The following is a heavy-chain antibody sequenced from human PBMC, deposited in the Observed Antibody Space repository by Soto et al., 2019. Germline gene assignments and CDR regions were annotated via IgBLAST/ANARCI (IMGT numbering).Heavy chain of an antibody. V-gene: IGHV4-59*08. Sequence: SETLSLTRTVSGGSISSYYWSWIRQPPGKGLEWIGYIYYSGSTNYNPSLKSRVTISVDTSKNQFSLKLSSVTAADTAVYYCARLGEVPAAIFDFWGEGNLVPVDS. J-gene: IGHJ2*01. CDR2: IYYSGST. CDR3: ARLGEVPAAIFDF. CDR1: GGSISSYY. D-gene: IGHD2-2*01.